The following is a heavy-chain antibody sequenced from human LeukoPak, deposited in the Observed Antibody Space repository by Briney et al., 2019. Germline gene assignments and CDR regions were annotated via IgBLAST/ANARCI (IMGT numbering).Heavy chain of an antibody. V-gene: IGHV3-30*18. CDR2: ISYDGSKK. D-gene: IGHD3-10*01. CDR1: GFTFSDYG. Sequence: GQSLRLSCAASGFTFSDYGRHWVRQAPGKGLEWMAFISYDGSKKFYADSVKGRFTISRDRSKNTLYLQMNSLTTDDTAVYYCAKDGGSASYLYFDYLGQGTLVTVSS. J-gene: IGHJ4*02. CDR3: AKDGGSASYLYFDY.